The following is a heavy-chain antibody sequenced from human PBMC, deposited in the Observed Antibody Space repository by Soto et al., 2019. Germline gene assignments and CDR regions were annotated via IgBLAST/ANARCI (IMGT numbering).Heavy chain of an antibody. CDR3: ARTTNLYDFWSGHRDYYFDY. CDR1: GGSISSYY. J-gene: IGHJ4*02. CDR2: IYYSGST. D-gene: IGHD3-3*01. Sequence: SETLSLTCTVSGGSISSYYWSWIRQPPGKGLEWIGYIYYSGSTNYNPSLKSRVTISVDTSKNQFSLKLSSVTAADTAVYYCARTTNLYDFWSGHRDYYFDYWGQGTLVTVSS. V-gene: IGHV4-59*08.